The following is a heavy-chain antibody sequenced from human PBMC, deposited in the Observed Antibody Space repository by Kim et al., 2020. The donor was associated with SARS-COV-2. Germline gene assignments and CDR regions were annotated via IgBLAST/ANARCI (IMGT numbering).Heavy chain of an antibody. D-gene: IGHD6-19*01. CDR1: GYTFTDYF. CDR3: ARGNGPRIAVAGTSWFDP. V-gene: IGHV1-2*02. CDR2: INPNSGGT. Sequence: ASVKVSCKASGYTFTDYFMHWVRQAPGQGLEWMGWINPNSGGTNYAQKFQGRVTMTRDTSITAAYMELSRLRSDDTAVYYCARGNGPRIAVAGTSWFDPWGQGTLVTVSS. J-gene: IGHJ5*02.